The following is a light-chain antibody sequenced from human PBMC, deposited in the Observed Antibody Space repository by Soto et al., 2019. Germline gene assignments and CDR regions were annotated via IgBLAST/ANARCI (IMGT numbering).Light chain of an antibody. Sequence: EIVLTQSPGTLSLSPGERATLSCRASQSVSSSYLAWYQHKPGQATRLLIYGASSRATGMPDRFSGSGSGTDFTFTISRLEPEDFAVDYCQQYGSSQWTFGQGTKVEIK. CDR3: QQYGSSQWT. CDR2: GAS. CDR1: QSVSSSY. J-gene: IGKJ1*01. V-gene: IGKV3-20*01.